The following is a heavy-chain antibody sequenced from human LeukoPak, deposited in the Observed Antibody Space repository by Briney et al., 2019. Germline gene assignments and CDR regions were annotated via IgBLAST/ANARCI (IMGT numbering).Heavy chain of an antibody. Sequence: ASVKVSCKASGGTFSNYAISWVRQAPGQGLEWMGWINTNTGNPTYAQGFTGRFVFSLDTSVSTAYLQISSLKAEDTAVYYCARDREYPISGYLHWGQGTLVTVSS. J-gene: IGHJ4*02. CDR2: INTNTGNP. V-gene: IGHV7-4-1*02. D-gene: IGHD3-22*01. CDR1: GGTFSNYA. CDR3: ARDREYPISGYLH.